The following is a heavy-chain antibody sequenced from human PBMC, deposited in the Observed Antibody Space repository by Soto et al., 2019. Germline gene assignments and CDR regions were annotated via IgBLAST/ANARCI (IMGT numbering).Heavy chain of an antibody. CDR1: GGSISSGGYY. Sequence: QVQLQESGPGLVKPSQTLSLTCTVSGGSISSGGYYWSWIRQHPGKGLEWIGYIYYSGSTYYNPSLKSRVTISVDTSKNQFSLKLSSVTAADTAVYYCARADYGDYQQFDAFDIWGQGTMVTVSS. CDR3: ARADYGDYQQFDAFDI. V-gene: IGHV4-31*03. CDR2: IYYSGST. J-gene: IGHJ3*02. D-gene: IGHD4-17*01.